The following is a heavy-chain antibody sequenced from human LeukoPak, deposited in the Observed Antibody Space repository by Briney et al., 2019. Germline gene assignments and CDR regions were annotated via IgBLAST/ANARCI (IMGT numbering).Heavy chain of an antibody. Sequence: PSETLSLTCAVYGGSFSGYYWSWVRQPPGKGLEWIGEINHSGSTNYNPSLKSRVTISVDTSKNQFSLKLSSVTAADTAVYYCARGSRGSYLRGDDAFDIWGQGTMVTVSS. V-gene: IGHV4-34*01. CDR3: ARGSRGSYLRGDDAFDI. CDR2: INHSGST. CDR1: GGSFSGYY. D-gene: IGHD6-19*01. J-gene: IGHJ3*02.